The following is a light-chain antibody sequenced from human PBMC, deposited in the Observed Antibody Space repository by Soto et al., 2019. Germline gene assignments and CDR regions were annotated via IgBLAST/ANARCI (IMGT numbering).Light chain of an antibody. CDR1: QSVTSDY. CDR2: GAS. J-gene: IGKJ2*01. CDR3: QQYGSSPYT. Sequence: EIVLTQSPGTLSLSPGETATLSCRASQSVTSDYLAWYQQKPGQAPRLLIYGASSRATGIPDRFSGSGSGTDFTLTISRLEPEDSAVYYCQQYGSSPYTFGQGARLEIK. V-gene: IGKV3-20*01.